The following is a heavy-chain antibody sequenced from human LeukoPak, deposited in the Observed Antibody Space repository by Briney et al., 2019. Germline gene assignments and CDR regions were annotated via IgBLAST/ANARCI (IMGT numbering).Heavy chain of an antibody. CDR2: IDSSSSTI. J-gene: IGHJ4*02. D-gene: IGHD3-22*01. CDR3: ARDTYFYDTSGYYYYFDY. CDR1: GFTFSSYS. Sequence: GGSLRLSCAASGFTFSSYSMSWVRQAPGKGLEWVSYIDSSSSTIYYGDSVKGRFTISRDNAKNSLYLQMNSLRAEDTAAYYCARDTYFYDTSGYYYYFDYWGQGTLVTVSS. V-gene: IGHV3-48*04.